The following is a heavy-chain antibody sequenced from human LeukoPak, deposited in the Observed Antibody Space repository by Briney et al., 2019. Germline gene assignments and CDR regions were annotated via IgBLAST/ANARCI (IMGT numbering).Heavy chain of an antibody. V-gene: IGHV1-69*06. CDR3: ARDARDVVVVAALGWFDP. CDR1: GGTFSSYA. J-gene: IGHJ5*02. Sequence: GASVKVSCKASGGTFSSYAISWVRQAPGQGLEWMGGIIPIFGTANYAEKFQGRVTITADRSTSTAYMELSSLRSEDTAVYYCARDARDVVVVAALGWFDPWGQGTLVTVSS. CDR2: IIPIFGTA. D-gene: IGHD2-15*01.